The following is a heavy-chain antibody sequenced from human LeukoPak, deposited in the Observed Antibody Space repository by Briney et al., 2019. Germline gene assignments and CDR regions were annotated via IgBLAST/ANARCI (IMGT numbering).Heavy chain of an antibody. Sequence: GGSLRLSCAASGFTFSSYSMNWVRQAPGKGLEWVSSISSSSSYIYYADSVKGRFTISRDNAKNSLYLQMNSLRAEDTAVYYCARDPVFLEWLPDYWGQGTLSPSPQ. V-gene: IGHV3-21*01. CDR1: GFTFSSYS. J-gene: IGHJ4*02. CDR2: ISSSSSYI. D-gene: IGHD3-3*01. CDR3: ARDPVFLEWLPDY.